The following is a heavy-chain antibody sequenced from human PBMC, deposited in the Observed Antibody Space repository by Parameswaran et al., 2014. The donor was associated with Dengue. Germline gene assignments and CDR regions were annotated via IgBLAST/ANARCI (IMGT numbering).Heavy chain of an antibody. V-gene: IGHV3-53*01. CDR2: IYSGGST. J-gene: IGHJ6*02. CDR3: ARVRSYYYGMDV. Sequence: VRQAPGRAGVVSVIYSGGSTYYADSVKGRFTISRDNSKNTLYLQMNSLRAEDTAVYYCARVRSYYYGMDVWGQGTTVTVSS.